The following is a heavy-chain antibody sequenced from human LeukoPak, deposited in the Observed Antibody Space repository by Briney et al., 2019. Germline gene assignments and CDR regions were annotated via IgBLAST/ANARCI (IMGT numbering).Heavy chain of an antibody. J-gene: IGHJ3*01. Sequence: SETLSLTCTVSGGSISSGDYYWSWIRQPPGKGLEWIGYIYYSGGTYYNPSLKSRVTISVDTSKNQFSLKLSSVTAADTAVYYCASGPGRFVVVPAANWGQGTMVTVSS. D-gene: IGHD2-2*01. CDR2: IYYSGGT. V-gene: IGHV4-30-4*08. CDR3: ASGPGRFVVVPAAN. CDR1: GGSISSGDYY.